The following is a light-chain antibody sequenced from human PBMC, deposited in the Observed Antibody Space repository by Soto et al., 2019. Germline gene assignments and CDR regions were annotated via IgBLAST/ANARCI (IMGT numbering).Light chain of an antibody. CDR2: AAS. V-gene: IGKV1-39*01. Sequence: QMTHSSSSLSAAVGYTVTITCLDNPIIENSLVWHQQKPGKAPKLLIYAASSLQSGVPSRFSGSGSGTDFTLTIVSLQPEDLASYYCQQSYSTPRTFGQGTKVDIK. CDR3: QQSYSTPRT. CDR1: PIIENS. J-gene: IGKJ1*01.